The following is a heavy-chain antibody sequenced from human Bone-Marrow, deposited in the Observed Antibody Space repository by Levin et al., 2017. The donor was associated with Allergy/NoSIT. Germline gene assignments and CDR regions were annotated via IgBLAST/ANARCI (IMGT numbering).Heavy chain of an antibody. J-gene: IGHJ3*01. CDR3: TGTALPAADDAFDV. CDR1: GFSVSSNF. CDR2: IYSGGGT. V-gene: IGHV3-66*01. D-gene: IGHD6-13*01. Sequence: GESLKISCTASGFSVSSNFMSWVRQAPGKGLEWVSVIYSGGGTYYAESVKGRCTISRDNTKNTLYLQVNSLRVEDMGVYYCTGTALPAADDAFDVWGQVTMVTVSS.